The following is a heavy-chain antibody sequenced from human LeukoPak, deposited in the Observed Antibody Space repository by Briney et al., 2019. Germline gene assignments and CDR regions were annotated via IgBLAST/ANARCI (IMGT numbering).Heavy chain of an antibody. J-gene: IGHJ4*02. D-gene: IGHD3-22*01. CDR3: AKERYYYDSSGYYYYFDY. V-gene: IGHV3-23*01. CDR2: ISGSGGST. Sequence: GGSLRLSCAASGFTFSSYAMSWVRQAPGKGLEWVSAISGSGGSTYYADSVKGRFTISRDNSKNTLYLEMNSLRAEDTAVYYCAKERYYYDSSGYYYYFDYWGQGTLVTVSS. CDR1: GFTFSSYA.